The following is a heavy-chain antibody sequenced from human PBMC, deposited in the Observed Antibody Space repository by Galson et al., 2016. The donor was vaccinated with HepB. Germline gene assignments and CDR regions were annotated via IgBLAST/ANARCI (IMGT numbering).Heavy chain of an antibody. J-gene: IGHJ1*01. CDR3: ARYGDEAGWNFQH. CDR1: GFTFSRFW. D-gene: IGHD6-19*01. CDR2: IKEDGSKT. V-gene: IGHV3-7*03. Sequence: SLRLSCAASGFTFSRFWMNWVRQAPGKGLEWVASIKEDGSKTSYVDSVKGRFTISRDNVENSLHLQMNSLRAEDTAVYYCARYGDEAGWNFQHWGQGTLVTVSS.